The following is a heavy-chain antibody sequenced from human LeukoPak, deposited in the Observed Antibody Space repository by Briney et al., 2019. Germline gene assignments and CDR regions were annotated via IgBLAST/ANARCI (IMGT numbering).Heavy chain of an antibody. CDR1: GYTFTSYD. Sequence: SVKVSCKASGYTFTSYDINWVRQAPGQGLEWMGGIIPIFGTANYAQKFQGRVTITADESTSTAYMELSSLRSEDTAVYYCARDSRGFGRLPDSWGQGTLVTVSS. D-gene: IGHD3-10*01. CDR2: IIPIFGTA. V-gene: IGHV1-69*13. J-gene: IGHJ4*02. CDR3: ARDSRGFGRLPDS.